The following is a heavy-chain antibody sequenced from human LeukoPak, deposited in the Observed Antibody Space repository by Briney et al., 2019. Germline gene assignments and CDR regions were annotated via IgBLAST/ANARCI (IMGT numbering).Heavy chain of an antibody. D-gene: IGHD3-10*01. CDR1: GYTFTSYD. V-gene: IGHV1-8*01. J-gene: IGHJ4*02. CDR3: ARLSSPPLGSGSYYDFDY. CDR2: MNPNSGNT. Sequence: ASVKVSCKASGYTFTSYDINWVRQATGQGLEWMGWMNPNSGNTGYAQKFQGRVTMTRNTSISTAYMELSSLRSEDTAVYYCARLSSPPLGSGSYYDFDYWGQGTLVTVSS.